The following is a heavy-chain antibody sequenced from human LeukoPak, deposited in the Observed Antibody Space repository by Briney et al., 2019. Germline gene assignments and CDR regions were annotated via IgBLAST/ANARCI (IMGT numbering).Heavy chain of an antibody. CDR2: ISGSGGST. CDR3: ASRSGWRYFDY. V-gene: IGHV3-23*01. Sequence: GGSLRLSCAASGFAFSSYGMSWVRQAPGKGLEWVSAISGSGGSTYYADSVKGRFTISRDNSKNTLYLQMNSLRAEDTAVYYCASRSGWRYFDYWGQGTLVTVSS. CDR1: GFAFSSYG. D-gene: IGHD6-19*01. J-gene: IGHJ4*02.